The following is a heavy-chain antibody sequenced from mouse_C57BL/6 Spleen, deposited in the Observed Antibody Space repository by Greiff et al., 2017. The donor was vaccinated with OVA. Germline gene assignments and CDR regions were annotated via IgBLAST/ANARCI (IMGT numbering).Heavy chain of an antibody. J-gene: IGHJ3*01. CDR3: ERSKGERAWFAY. CDR1: GYAFTNYL. Sequence: QVQLQQSGAELVRPGTSVKVSCKASGYAFTNYLIEWVKQRPGQGLEWIGAINPGSGGTNYNEKFKGKATLTADKSSSTAYMQISSLTSEDSAVYFCERSKGERAWFAYWGQGTLVTVSA. V-gene: IGHV1-54*01. CDR2: INPGSGGT.